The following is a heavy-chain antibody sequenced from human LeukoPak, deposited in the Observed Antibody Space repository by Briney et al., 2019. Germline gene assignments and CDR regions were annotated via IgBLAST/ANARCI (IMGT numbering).Heavy chain of an antibody. D-gene: IGHD3-9*01. CDR3: ARDRYDILTGYHSNWFDP. CDR2: IYHSGST. CDR1: GGSISSGGYS. V-gene: IGHV4-30-2*01. J-gene: IGHJ5*02. Sequence: SETLSLTCAVSGGSISSGGYSWSWIRQPPGKGLEWIGYIYHSGSTYYNPSLESRVTISVDRSKNQFSLKLSSVTAADTAVYYCARDRYDILTGYHSNWFDPWGQGTLVTVSS.